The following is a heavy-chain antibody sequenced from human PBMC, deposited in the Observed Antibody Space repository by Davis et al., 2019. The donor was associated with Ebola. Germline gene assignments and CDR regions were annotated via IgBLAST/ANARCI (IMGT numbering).Heavy chain of an antibody. CDR3: ASVGFFY. V-gene: IGHV3-7*01. D-gene: IGHD3-3*01. CDR1: GFTFSRYW. J-gene: IGHJ4*02. CDR2: IKQDGSEK. Sequence: GESLKISCAASGFTFSRYWMSWVRQTPGKGLEWVANIKQDGSEKYYVDSVKGRFTISRDNAKNTLYLQMNSLRAEDTAVYYCASVGFFYWGQGTLVTVSS.